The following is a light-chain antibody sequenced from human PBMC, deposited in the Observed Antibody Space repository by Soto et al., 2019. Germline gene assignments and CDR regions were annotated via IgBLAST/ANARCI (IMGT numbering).Light chain of an antibody. V-gene: IGLV2-8*01. Sequence: QSVLTQPPSASGSPGQSVTISCTGTSSDVGGYNYVSWYQQHPGKAPKLMTYEVSKRPSGVPDRFSGSKSGNTASLTVSGLQAEDEAVYYCSSYAGSNNFVVFGGGTKLTVL. J-gene: IGLJ2*01. CDR3: SSYAGSNNFVV. CDR1: SSDVGGYNY. CDR2: EVS.